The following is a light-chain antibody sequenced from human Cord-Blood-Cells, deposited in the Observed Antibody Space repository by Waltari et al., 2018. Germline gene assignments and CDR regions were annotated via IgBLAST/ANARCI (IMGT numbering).Light chain of an antibody. CDR3: CSYAGSSTVV. V-gene: IGLV2-23*03. J-gene: IGLJ1*01. Sequence: QSALTQPASVSGSPGRSITISCTGTSSDVGSYTLISWYQQHPVKGPKLMINEGSKRPSGVSNRFFAAESGNTASLTISGLQAEDEADYYCCSYAGSSTVVFGTGTKVTVL. CDR2: EGS. CDR1: SSDVGSYTL.